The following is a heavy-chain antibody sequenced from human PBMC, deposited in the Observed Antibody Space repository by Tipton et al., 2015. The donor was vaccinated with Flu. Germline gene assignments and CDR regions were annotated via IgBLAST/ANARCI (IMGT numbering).Heavy chain of an antibody. D-gene: IGHD2-2*01. J-gene: IGHJ6*02. CDR3: AKDLVYCSSSSCTTYYYYYGMDV. V-gene: IGHV3-30*02. Sequence: SLRLSCAASGFTFSSYGMHWVRQAPGKGLEWVAFIRYDGSNKYYADSVKGRFTISRDNSKNTLYLQMNSLRAEDTAVYYCAKDLVYCSSSSCTTYYYYYGMDVWGQGTTVTVSS. CDR1: GFTFSSYG. CDR2: IRYDGSNK.